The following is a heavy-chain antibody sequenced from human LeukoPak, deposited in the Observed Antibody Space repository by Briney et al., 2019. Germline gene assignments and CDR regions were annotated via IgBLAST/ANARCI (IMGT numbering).Heavy chain of an antibody. CDR3: ARDRGLNVCPSDY. CDR2: INPSGGTT. Sequence: ASVKVSCKASGYTFTSHFMHWVRQAPGQGLEWMGIINPSGGTTSYAQKFQGRVTMTRDTSTSTVYMELSSLRSEDTAVYYCARDRGLNVCPSDYWGQGTLVIVSS. CDR1: GYTFTSHF. V-gene: IGHV1-46*01. J-gene: IGHJ4*02. D-gene: IGHD3-10*01.